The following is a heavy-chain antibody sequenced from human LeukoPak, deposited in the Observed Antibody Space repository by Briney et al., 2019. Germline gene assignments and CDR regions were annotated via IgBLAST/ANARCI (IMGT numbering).Heavy chain of an antibody. CDR1: GGPISSYY. CDR3: ASLQLWGPLDY. Sequence: SETLSLTCTVSGGPISSYYWSWIRQPPGKGLEWIGYIYYSGSTNYNPSLKSRDTISVDSSKNQFSLKLSSVTAADTAVYYCASLQLWGPLDYWGQGTLVTVYS. V-gene: IGHV4-59*01. CDR2: IYYSGST. J-gene: IGHJ4*02. D-gene: IGHD5-18*01.